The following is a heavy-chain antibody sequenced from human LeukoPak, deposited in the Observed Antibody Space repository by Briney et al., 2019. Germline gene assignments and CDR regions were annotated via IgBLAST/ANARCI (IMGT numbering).Heavy chain of an antibody. Sequence: GGSLRLFCAASGFAITDHHMDWVRQAPGKGMEWVGRSQTTKPNSCTTEYAASVKGRFTISRDDSKNSLYLQLNSLKTEDTAVYYCVRLVTTSSGWYHFDNWGQGTLVTVSS. V-gene: IGHV3-72*01. J-gene: IGHJ4*02. CDR2: SQTTKPNSCTT. CDR3: VRLVTTSSGWYHFDN. D-gene: IGHD6-13*01. CDR1: GFAITDHH.